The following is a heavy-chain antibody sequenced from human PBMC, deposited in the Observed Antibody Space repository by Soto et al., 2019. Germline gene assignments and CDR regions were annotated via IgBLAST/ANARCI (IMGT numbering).Heavy chain of an antibody. CDR2: INDGGSA. CDR1: GGSFSGYS. CDR3: AIGLFSETHYSGGWYFFDY. Sequence: PSETLSLTCAVYGGSFSGYSWTWIRQSPGKGLEWIGQINDGGSANYNPSLKSRDTISEETSNNEFFLELSSVTAADTAVNYCAIGLFSETHYSGGWYFFDYWGQGTLVTVSS. D-gene: IGHD1-26*01. J-gene: IGHJ4*02. V-gene: IGHV4-34*01.